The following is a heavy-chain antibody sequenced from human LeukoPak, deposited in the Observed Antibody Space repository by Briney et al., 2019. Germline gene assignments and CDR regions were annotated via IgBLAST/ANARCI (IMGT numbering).Heavy chain of an antibody. CDR3: ARETYYYDSSGYSHDAFDI. D-gene: IGHD3-22*01. Sequence: SETLSLTCTVSGGSISSYYWSWIRQPPGKGLEWIGYIYYSGSTNYNPSLKSRVTISVDASKNQFSLKLSSVTAADTAVYYCARETYYYDSSGYSHDAFDIWGQGTMVTVSS. CDR2: IYYSGST. V-gene: IGHV4-59*01. J-gene: IGHJ3*02. CDR1: GGSISSYY.